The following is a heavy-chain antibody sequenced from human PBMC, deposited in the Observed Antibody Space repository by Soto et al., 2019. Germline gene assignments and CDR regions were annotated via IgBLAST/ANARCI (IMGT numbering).Heavy chain of an antibody. CDR2: IKSRALGGTT. CDR3: TTDSYSPIVEVLFDY. D-gene: IGHD1-26*01. CDR1: DFAFSNAW. J-gene: IGHJ4*01. Sequence: PGGSLRLSCAASDFAFSNAWINWVRQAPGKGLEWVGRIKSRALGGTTDFAAPVRGRFAITRDDSRNIVYMQMNNLNTEDTALYYCTTDSYSPIVEVLFDYGGHGTLVTVS. V-gene: IGHV3-15*07.